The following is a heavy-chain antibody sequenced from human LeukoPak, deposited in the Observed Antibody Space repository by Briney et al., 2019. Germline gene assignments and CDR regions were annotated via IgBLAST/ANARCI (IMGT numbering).Heavy chain of an antibody. Sequence: XXMXWVRXAPGKGLEWVANIKQDGSEKYYVDSVKGRFTISRDNAKNSLYLQMNSLRAEDTAVYYCARDDYWGQGTLVTVSS. V-gene: IGHV3-7*01. CDR2: IKQDGSEK. CDR1: XX. J-gene: IGHJ4*02. CDR3: ARDDY.